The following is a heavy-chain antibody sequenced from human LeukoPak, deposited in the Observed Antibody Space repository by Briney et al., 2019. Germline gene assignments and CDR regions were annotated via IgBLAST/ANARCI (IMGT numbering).Heavy chain of an antibody. CDR1: GFTFSSTH. J-gene: IGHJ6*02. CDR3: ARGGYSYGYPYYYGMDV. CDR2: INHSGST. Sequence: GSLRLSCEASGFTFSSTHMVWVRQAPGKGLDWIGEINHSGSTNYNPSLKSRVTISVDTSKNQFSLKLSSVTAADTAVYYCARGGYSYGYPYYYGMDVWGQGTTVTVSS. D-gene: IGHD5-18*01. V-gene: IGHV4-34*01.